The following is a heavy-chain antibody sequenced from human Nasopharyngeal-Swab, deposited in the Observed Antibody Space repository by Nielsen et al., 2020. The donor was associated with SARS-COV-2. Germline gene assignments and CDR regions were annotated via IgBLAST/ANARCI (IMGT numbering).Heavy chain of an antibody. D-gene: IGHD7-27*01. CDR2: ISYDGSNK. Sequence: VRQAPGKGLEWVAVISYDGSNKYYADSVKGRFTISRDNSKNTLYLQMNSLRAEDTAVYYCASLRFRGFRELGDYWGQGTPVTVSS. J-gene: IGHJ4*02. CDR3: ASLRFRGFRELGDY. V-gene: IGHV3-30*03.